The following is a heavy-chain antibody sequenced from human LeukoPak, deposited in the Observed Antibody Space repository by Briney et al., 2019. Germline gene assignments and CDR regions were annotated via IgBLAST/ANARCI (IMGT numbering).Heavy chain of an antibody. CDR2: INPNSGGT. CDR3: ARANWNYNDYYYYYMDV. Sequence: ASVKVSCKASGYTFTGYYMHWVRQAPGQGLEWMGWINPNSGGTNYAQKFQGRVTMTWDTSISTAYMELSRLRSDDTAVYYCARANWNYNDYYYYYMDVWGKGTTVTVSS. J-gene: IGHJ6*03. D-gene: IGHD1-7*01. CDR1: GYTFTGYY. V-gene: IGHV1-2*02.